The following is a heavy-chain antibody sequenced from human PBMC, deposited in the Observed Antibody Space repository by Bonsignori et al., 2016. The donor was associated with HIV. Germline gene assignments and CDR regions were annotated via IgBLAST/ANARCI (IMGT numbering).Heavy chain of an antibody. CDR2: IRYDGSNK. CDR3: AKDFAGYDSSGYYYLDY. V-gene: IGHV3-30*02. J-gene: IGHJ4*02. D-gene: IGHD3-22*01. Sequence: WIRQPPGKGLEWVAFIRYDGSNKYYADSVKGRFTISRDNSKNTLYLQMNSLRAEDTAVYYCAKDFAGYDSSGYYYLDYWGQGTLVTVSS.